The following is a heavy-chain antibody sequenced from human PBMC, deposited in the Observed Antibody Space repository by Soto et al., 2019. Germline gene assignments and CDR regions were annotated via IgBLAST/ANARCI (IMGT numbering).Heavy chain of an antibody. CDR3: AIRRLYYYDSSGYFDY. V-gene: IGHV4-34*01. Sequence: SETLSLTCAVYGGSFSGYYWSWIRQPPGKGLEWIGEINHSGSTNYNPSLKSRVTISVDTSKNQFSLKLSSVTAADTDVYYCAIRRLYYYDSSGYFDYWGQGTLVTVS. CDR1: GGSFSGYY. CDR2: INHSGST. J-gene: IGHJ4*02. D-gene: IGHD3-22*01.